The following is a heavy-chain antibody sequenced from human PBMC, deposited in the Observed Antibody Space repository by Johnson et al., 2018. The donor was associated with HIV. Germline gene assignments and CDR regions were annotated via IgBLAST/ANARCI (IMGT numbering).Heavy chain of an antibody. V-gene: IGHV3-30*03. D-gene: IGHD3-22*01. CDR2: ISSDGSNR. CDR1: GFTFSRYG. CDR3: ARARAIVVNP. Sequence: VQLVESGGGVVQPGRSLRLSCEGAGFTFSRYGMQWVRQAPGKGLEWVGVISSDGSNRYYADSVKGRFTISRDNPKNTLFLQMSSLRTEDTAVYYCARARAIVVNPWGQGTMVTVSS. J-gene: IGHJ3*01.